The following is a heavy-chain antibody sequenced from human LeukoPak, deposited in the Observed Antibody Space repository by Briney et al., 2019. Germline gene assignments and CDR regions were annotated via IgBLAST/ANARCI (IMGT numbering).Heavy chain of an antibody. D-gene: IGHD3-22*01. Sequence: GGSLRLSCAASGFTFSSYAMSWVRQAPEKGLEWVSAISGSGGSTYYADSVKGRFTISRDNSKNTLYLQMNSLRAEDTAVYYCAKGSDYYDSSYLFDYWGQGTLVTVSS. CDR2: ISGSGGST. J-gene: IGHJ4*02. CDR3: AKGSDYYDSSYLFDY. V-gene: IGHV3-23*01. CDR1: GFTFSSYA.